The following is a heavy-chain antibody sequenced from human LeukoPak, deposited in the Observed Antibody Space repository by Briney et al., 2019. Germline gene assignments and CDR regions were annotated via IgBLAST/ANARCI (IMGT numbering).Heavy chain of an antibody. D-gene: IGHD3-22*01. CDR1: GGSISSYY. V-gene: IGHV4-59*06. Sequence: SETLSLTCTVSGGSISSYYWSWIRQHPGKGLEWIGYIYYSGSTYYNPSLKSRVTISVDTSKNQFSLKLSSVTAADTAVYYCARYDSSGFIFDYWGQGTLVTVSS. CDR3: ARYDSSGFIFDY. J-gene: IGHJ4*02. CDR2: IYYSGST.